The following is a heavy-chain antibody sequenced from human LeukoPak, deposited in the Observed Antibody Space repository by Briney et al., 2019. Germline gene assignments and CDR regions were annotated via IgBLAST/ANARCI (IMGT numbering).Heavy chain of an antibody. V-gene: IGHV1-18*01. CDR1: GYTFTSYG. Sequence: ASVKVSCKASGYTFTSYGISWVRQAPGQGLEWMGWISAYNGNTNYAQKLQGRVTISTDESTSTAYMELSSLTSEDTAVYYCAIAARLDYWGQGTLVTVSS. CDR2: ISAYNGNT. D-gene: IGHD6-6*01. J-gene: IGHJ4*02. CDR3: AIAARLDY.